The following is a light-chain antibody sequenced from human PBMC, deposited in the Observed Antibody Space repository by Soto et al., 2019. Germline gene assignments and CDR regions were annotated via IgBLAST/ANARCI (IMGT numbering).Light chain of an antibody. V-gene: IGLV1-40*01. Sequence: QSVLTQPPSVSGAPGQRVTISCTGGSSNIGAGYDVHWYQQLPGTAPKLLIYTNNNRPSGVPDRFSGSKSGASASLAITGRQAEDEADYYCQSHDIRLSGSVFGTGTKLTVL. J-gene: IGLJ1*01. CDR1: SSNIGAGYD. CDR2: TNN. CDR3: QSHDIRLSGSV.